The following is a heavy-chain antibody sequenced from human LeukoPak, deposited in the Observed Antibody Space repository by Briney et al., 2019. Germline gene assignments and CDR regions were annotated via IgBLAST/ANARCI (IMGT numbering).Heavy chain of an antibody. CDR3: ARDHREGMGATAFDY. CDR2: IIPIFDIA. D-gene: IGHD1-26*01. V-gene: IGHV1-69*04. J-gene: IGHJ4*02. Sequence: ASVKVSCKAPGGTFSTYGFSWVRQAPGQGLEWMGRIIPIFDIADYAQKFRDRVTITADKSTSTAYMELRSLRSEDTAVYYCARDHREGMGATAFDYWGQGTLVTVSS. CDR1: GGTFSTYG.